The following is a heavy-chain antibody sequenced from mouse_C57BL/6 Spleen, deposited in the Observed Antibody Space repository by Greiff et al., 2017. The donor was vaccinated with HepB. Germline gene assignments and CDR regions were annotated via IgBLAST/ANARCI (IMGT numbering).Heavy chain of an antibody. Sequence: LQESGPGLVKPSQSLSLTCSVTGYSITSGYYWNWIRQFPGNKLEWMGYISYDGSNNYNPSLKNRISITRDTSKNQFFLKLNSVTTEDTATYYCARISYYYGSSYYAMDYWGQGTSVTVSS. CDR3: ARISYYYGSSYYAMDY. CDR1: GYSITSGYY. J-gene: IGHJ4*01. V-gene: IGHV3-6*01. D-gene: IGHD1-1*01. CDR2: ISYDGSN.